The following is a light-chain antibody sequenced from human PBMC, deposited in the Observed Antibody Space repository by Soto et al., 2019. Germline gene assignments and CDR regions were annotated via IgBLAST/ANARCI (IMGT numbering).Light chain of an antibody. V-gene: IGLV2-18*02. CDR3: SSYVSSMTSQV. Sequence: QSALTQPPSVSGSPGQSVTISCSGTNSDIGSHNIVSWYKQAQGTLPRLIVSELSGQPSGVPDRLSASKSSNTASLTISGLQPDDEADYCCSSYVSSMTSQVFGNGTKLTVL. CDR1: NSDIGSHNI. CDR2: ELS. J-gene: IGLJ1*01.